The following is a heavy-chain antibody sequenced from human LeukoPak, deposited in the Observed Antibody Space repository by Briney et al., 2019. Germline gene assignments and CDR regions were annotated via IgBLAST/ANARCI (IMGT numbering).Heavy chain of an antibody. CDR3: AKCLGYSSGWSDY. J-gene: IGHJ4*02. D-gene: IGHD6-19*01. Sequence: PGGSLRLSCAASGFTFSSYAMSWVRQAPGKGLEWVSAINGSSGSTYYADSVKGRFTISRDNSKNTLYLQMNSLRAEDTAVYYCAKCLGYSSGWSDYWGQGTLVTVSS. CDR2: INGSSGST. V-gene: IGHV3-23*01. CDR1: GFTFSSYA.